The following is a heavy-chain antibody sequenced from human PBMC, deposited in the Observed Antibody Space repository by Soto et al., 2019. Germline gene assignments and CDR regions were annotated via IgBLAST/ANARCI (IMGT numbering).Heavy chain of an antibody. CDR1: GFPFSNYA. D-gene: IGHD3-22*01. V-gene: IGHV3-23*01. Sequence: QLLESGGGLVQPGGSLRLSCAASGFPFSNYATTWVRQAPGKGLEWVSALSGSGVSTYYADSVMGRFTISRDNSKNTVYLQMNSLSAGDTAVYYCAKIESSFFYDSTGYYPFDSWGQGTLVTVSS. CDR3: AKIESSFFYDSTGYYPFDS. J-gene: IGHJ4*02. CDR2: LSGSGVST.